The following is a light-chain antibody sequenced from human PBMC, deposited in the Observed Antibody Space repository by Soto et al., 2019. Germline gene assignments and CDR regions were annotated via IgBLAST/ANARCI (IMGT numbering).Light chain of an antibody. CDR3: QQYYSSPRT. CDR1: QSVLYSSNNKNY. V-gene: IGKV4-1*01. Sequence: DIVMTQSPDSLAVSLGERATINCKSSQSVLYSSNNKNYLAWYQQKPGQPPKLLIHWASTRGSGVPDRFSGGGSGTDFTLTISTLQAEDVAVYYCQQYYSSPRTFGQGTKLEIK. CDR2: WAS. J-gene: IGKJ2*01.